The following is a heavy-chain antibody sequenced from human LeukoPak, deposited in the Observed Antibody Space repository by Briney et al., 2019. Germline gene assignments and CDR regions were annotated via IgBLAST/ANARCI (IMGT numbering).Heavy chain of an antibody. V-gene: IGHV1-2*02. D-gene: IGHD5-18*01. Sequence: ASVKVSCKASGYTFTGYYMHWVRQAPGQGLEWMGCINPNSGGTNYAQKFQGRVTMTRDTSISTAYMELNRLRSGDTAVYYCARGGGFSYGDRYYYYYMDVWGKGTTVTISS. CDR1: GYTFTGYY. J-gene: IGHJ6*03. CDR3: ARGGGFSYGDRYYYYYMDV. CDR2: INPNSGGT.